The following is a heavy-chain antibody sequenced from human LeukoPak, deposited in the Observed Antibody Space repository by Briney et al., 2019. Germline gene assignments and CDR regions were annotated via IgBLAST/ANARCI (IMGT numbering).Heavy chain of an antibody. V-gene: IGHV3-74*01. CDR3: ARVRYSGYDLGTLDY. Sequence: PGGSLRLSCAASGFTFSSYWMHWVRQAPGKGLVWVSRINSDGSSTSYADSVKGRFTISRDNAKNTLYLQMNSLRAEDTAVYYCARVRYSGYDLGTLDYWGQGTLVTVSS. CDR2: INSDGSST. J-gene: IGHJ4*02. D-gene: IGHD5-12*01. CDR1: GFTFSSYW.